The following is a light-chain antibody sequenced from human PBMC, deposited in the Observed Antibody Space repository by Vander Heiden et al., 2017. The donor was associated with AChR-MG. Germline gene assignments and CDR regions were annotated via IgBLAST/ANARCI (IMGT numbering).Light chain of an antibody. Sequence: DIQMTQPPSSLSASVGDRVTITCQASQDISNYLNWYQQKPGKAPKLLIYDASNLETGVPSRFSGSGSGTDFTFTISSLQPEDIATYYCQQDDNLPPAFGGGTKVEIK. CDR2: DAS. CDR1: QDISNY. CDR3: QQDDNLPPA. V-gene: IGKV1-33*01. J-gene: IGKJ4*01.